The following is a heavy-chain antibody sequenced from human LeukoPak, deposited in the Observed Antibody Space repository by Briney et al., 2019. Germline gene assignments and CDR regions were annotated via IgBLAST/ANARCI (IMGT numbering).Heavy chain of an antibody. J-gene: IGHJ5*02. CDR3: ASNPADYGGMNWFDP. CDR2: IYYSGST. D-gene: IGHD4-23*01. Sequence: PSETLSLTCTVSGGSISSSSYYWGWIRQPPGKGLEWIGSIYYSGSTYYNPSLKSRVTISVDTSKNQFSLKLSSVTAADTAVYYCASNPADYGGMNWFDPWGQGTLVTVSS. CDR1: GGSISSSSYY. V-gene: IGHV4-39*07.